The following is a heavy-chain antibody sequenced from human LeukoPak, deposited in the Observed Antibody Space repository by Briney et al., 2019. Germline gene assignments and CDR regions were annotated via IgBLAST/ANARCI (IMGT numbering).Heavy chain of an antibody. CDR2: LKNEGDDRTI. V-gene: IGHV3-15*01. Sequence: GGPLRLSCAASGINFRNTWMMWLRQPPEKGGEGVGRLKNEGDDRTIEHPAPVKSRFTVSRDDSKNTLYLQMSSLESEDTAVYYWSTDMRLVSLIDCWG. D-gene: IGHD2-21*01. CDR3: STDMRLVSLIDC. J-gene: IGHJ6*01. CDR1: GINFRNTW.